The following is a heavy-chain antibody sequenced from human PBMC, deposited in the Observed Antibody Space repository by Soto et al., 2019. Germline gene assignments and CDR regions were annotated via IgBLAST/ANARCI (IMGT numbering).Heavy chain of an antibody. D-gene: IGHD6-13*01. CDR1: GGSISSGGYS. Sequence: SETLSLTCAVSGGSISSGGYSWSWIRQPPGEGLEWIGYIYYSGSTNYNPSLKSRVTISVDTSKNQFSLKLSSVTAADTAVYYCARRYSSAFDIWGQGTMVTVSS. J-gene: IGHJ3*02. V-gene: IGHV4-61*08. CDR2: IYYSGST. CDR3: ARRYSSAFDI.